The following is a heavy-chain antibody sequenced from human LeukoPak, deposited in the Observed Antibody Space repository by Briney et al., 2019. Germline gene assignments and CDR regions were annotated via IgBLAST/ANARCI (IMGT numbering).Heavy chain of an antibody. CDR3: AGGVTKWFWFDP. CDR2: IYYSGST. CDR1: GGSISSYY. Sequence: SETLSLTCTVSGGSISSYYWSWIRQPPGKGLEWIGYIYYSGSTNYNPSLKSRVTISVDTSKNQFSLKLSSVTAADTAVYYCAGGVTKWFWFDPWGQGTLVTVSS. V-gene: IGHV4-59*01. D-gene: IGHD3-22*01. J-gene: IGHJ5*02.